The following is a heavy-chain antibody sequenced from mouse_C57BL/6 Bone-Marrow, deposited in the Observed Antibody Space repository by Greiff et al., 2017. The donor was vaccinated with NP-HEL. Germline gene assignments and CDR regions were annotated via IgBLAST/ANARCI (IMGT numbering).Heavy chain of an antibody. Sequence: EVKLVESGGGLVQPGGSMKLSCAASGFTFSDAWMDWVRQSPEKGLEWVAGIRNKANNHATYYAESVKGRFTISRDDSKSSVYLQMNSLRAEDTGIYYCTPMDYWGQGTSVTVSS. CDR3: TPMDY. J-gene: IGHJ4*01. V-gene: IGHV6-6*01. CDR2: IRNKANNHAT. CDR1: GFTFSDAW.